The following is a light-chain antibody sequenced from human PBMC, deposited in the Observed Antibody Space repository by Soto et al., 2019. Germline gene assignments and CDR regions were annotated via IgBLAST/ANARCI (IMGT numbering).Light chain of an antibody. Sequence: QSALTQPPSASGSPGQSVTISCTGTSSDGGGYNYVSWYQQHPGKAPKLMIYEVSKRPSGVPDRFSGSKSGNTASLTVSGLQAEDEAYYYCSSYAGSNNFPYVFGTGTKLTVL. V-gene: IGLV2-8*01. J-gene: IGLJ1*01. CDR2: EVS. CDR1: SSDGGGYNY. CDR3: SSYAGSNNFPYV.